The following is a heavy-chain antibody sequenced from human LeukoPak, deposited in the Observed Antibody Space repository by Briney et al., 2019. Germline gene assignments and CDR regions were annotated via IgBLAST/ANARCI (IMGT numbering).Heavy chain of an antibody. CDR1: GGSISSSSYY. Sequence: KASETLSLTCTVSGGSISSSSYYWGWIRQPPGKGLEWIGSIYYTGSTYYSPCLKSRVTISVDTSKNQFSLKLSSVTAADTAVYYCARLVSLSSGWSIPFDYWGQGTLVTVSS. CDR3: ARLVSLSSGWSIPFDY. CDR2: IYYTGST. J-gene: IGHJ4*02. D-gene: IGHD6-19*01. V-gene: IGHV4-39*01.